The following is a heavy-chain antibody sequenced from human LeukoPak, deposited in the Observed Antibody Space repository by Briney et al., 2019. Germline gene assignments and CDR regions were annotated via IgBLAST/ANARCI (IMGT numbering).Heavy chain of an antibody. Sequence: GGSLRLSCAASGFTFSSYSMNWVRQALGKGLEWVSSISSSSSYIYYADSVKGRFTISRDNAKNSLYLQMNSLRAEDTAVYYCARGGWIDAFDIWGQGTMVTVSS. CDR2: ISSSSSYI. CDR1: GFTFSSYS. V-gene: IGHV3-21*01. J-gene: IGHJ3*02. CDR3: ARGGWIDAFDI. D-gene: IGHD6-19*01.